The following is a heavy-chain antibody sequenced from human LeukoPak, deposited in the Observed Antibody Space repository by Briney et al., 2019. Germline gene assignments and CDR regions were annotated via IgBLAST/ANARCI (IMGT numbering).Heavy chain of an antibody. CDR2: INPKTGDT. J-gene: IGHJ4*02. CDR1: GYTFTGYY. Sequence: ASVKVSCKASGYTFTGYYMHWVRQTPGQGLEWMGWINPKTGDTNYAQIFQGRVTMTRDTSITSVYMDLSGLRSDDTAVYYCARKGPYFDYWGQGTLVTVSS. V-gene: IGHV1-2*02. CDR3: ARKGPYFDY.